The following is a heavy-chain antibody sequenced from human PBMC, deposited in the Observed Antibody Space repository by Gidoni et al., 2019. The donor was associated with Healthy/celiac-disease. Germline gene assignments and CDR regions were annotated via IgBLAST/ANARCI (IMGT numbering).Heavy chain of an antibody. CDR1: GGSFSGYY. CDR2: INHSGST. J-gene: IGHJ4*02. D-gene: IGHD2-21*01. CDR3: ARGRQSTHFGFHLRRALHFDY. V-gene: IGHV4-34*01. Sequence: QVQLQQWGAGLLKPSETLSLTCAVYGGSFSGYYWTWIRQPPGKGLEWIGEINHSGSTNYNPSLKSRVTISVDTSKNQFSLKLSSVTAADTAVYYCARGRQSTHFGFHLRRALHFDYWGQGTLVTVSS.